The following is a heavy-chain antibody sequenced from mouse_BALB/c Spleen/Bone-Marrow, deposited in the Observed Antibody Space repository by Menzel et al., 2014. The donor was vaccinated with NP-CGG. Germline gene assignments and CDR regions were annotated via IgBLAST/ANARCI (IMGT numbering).Heavy chain of an antibody. J-gene: IGHJ1*01. V-gene: IGHV2-6-7*01. CDR3: ARDQGGNYFDV. CDR1: GFSLTGYG. D-gene: IGHD1-1*02. Sequence: VKLVESGPGLVPPSQCLTISCTASGFSLTGYGVNWVRQPPGKGLEWLGMICGDRSTDYNSALKSRLSIIKDNSKSQLFIKMNSLQTDDTARYYCARDQGGNYFDVWGAGTTLTVSS. CDR2: ICGDRST.